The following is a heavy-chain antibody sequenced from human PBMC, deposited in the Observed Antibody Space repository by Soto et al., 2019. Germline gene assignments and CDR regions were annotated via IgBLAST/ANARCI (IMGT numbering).Heavy chain of an antibody. D-gene: IGHD6-19*01. J-gene: IGHJ6*02. CDR2: ISSSSSTI. V-gene: IGHV3-48*02. CDR1: GFTFSSYS. CDR3: AREVVGSAGLVPPDYYYYYGMDV. Sequence: EVQLVESGGGLVQPGGSLRLSCAASGFTFSSYSMNWVRQAPGKGLEWVSYISSSSSTIYYGDSVKGRFTISRDNAKNSLYLQMHSLRDEDTAVYYCAREVVGSAGLVPPDYYYYYGMDVWGQGTTVTVSS.